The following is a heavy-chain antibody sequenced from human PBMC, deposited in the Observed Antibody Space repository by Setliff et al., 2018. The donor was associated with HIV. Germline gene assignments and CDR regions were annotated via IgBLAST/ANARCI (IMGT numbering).Heavy chain of an antibody. V-gene: IGHV3-23*01. CDR1: GFTFSSYA. J-gene: IGHJ4*02. CDR2: ISGSGDST. Sequence: GGSLRLSCATSGFTFSSYAMSWVRQAPGKGLEWVSAISGSGDSTYYADSVKGRFTISRDNPKNTLYLQMNSLRADDTAVYYCAKDPSDSSSWYYFHYWGQGALVTVSS. CDR3: AKDPSDSSSWYYFHY. D-gene: IGHD6-13*01.